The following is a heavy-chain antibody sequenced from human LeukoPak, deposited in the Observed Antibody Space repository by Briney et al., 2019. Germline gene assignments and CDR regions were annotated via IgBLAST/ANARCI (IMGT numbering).Heavy chain of an antibody. CDR1: GGSVSSGSYY. CDR2: IYTSGNT. D-gene: IGHD1-1*01. Sequence: PSQTLSLTCTVSGGSVSSGSYYWSWIRQPAGKGLEWIGRIYTSGNTNYNPSLESRVTISLDTPKNQFSLKLTSVTAADTAVYYCARENWRAVGYYYYMDVWGKGTTVTVSS. J-gene: IGHJ6*03. CDR3: ARENWRAVGYYYYMDV. V-gene: IGHV4-61*02.